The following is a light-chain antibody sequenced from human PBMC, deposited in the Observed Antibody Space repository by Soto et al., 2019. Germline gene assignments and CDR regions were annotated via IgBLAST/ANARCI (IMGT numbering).Light chain of an antibody. V-gene: IGKV1-5*03. CDR1: QRISSW. Sequence: DIQMTQSLSTLSASVGDRVTITCRASQRISSWLAWYQQKPGKAPKLLIYKASSLESGVPSRFSGSGSGTEFTLTISSLQPDDFATYYCQQYNSYSRTFGQGTKVDIK. J-gene: IGKJ1*01. CDR2: KAS. CDR3: QQYNSYSRT.